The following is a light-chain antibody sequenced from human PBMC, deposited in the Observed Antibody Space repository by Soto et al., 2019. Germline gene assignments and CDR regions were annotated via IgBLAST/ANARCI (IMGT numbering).Light chain of an antibody. J-gene: IGLJ3*02. CDR1: SSDVGGYNY. V-gene: IGLV2-11*01. Sequence: QSALTQPRSVSGSPGQSVTISCTGTSSDVGGYNYVSWYQQHPGKAPKLMIYDVTKRPSGVPDRFSGSKSGNTASLTISGLRSEDEADYYCYSYAGSYTWVFGGGTQLTV. CDR3: YSYAGSYTWV. CDR2: DVT.